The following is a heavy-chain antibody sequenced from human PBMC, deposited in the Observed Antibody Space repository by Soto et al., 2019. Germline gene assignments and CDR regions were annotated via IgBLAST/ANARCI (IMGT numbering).Heavy chain of an antibody. Sequence: SETLSLPCAVYGGSFRGYYWRWIRQPPGKGLEWIGEINHSGSTNYNPSLKSRVTISVDTSKNQFSLNLSSVTAADTAVYYCAREGHCSSTGCPGDYWGQGTLVTVS. V-gene: IGHV4-34*01. D-gene: IGHD2-2*01. CDR1: GGSFRGYY. CDR2: INHSGST. CDR3: AREGHCSSTGCPGDY. J-gene: IGHJ4*02.